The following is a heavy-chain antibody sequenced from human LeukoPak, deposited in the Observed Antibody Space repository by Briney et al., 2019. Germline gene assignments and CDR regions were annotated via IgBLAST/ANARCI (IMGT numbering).Heavy chain of an antibody. CDR3: AKDRNYYDSSGYYGFDY. CDR2: ISGSGGCR. Sequence: PGGSLRLSCEASGFTFSTYAMSRVRQAPGKGLEWVSGISGSGGCRYYADSVKGRFTISRDNSKNTLYPQMTSLRGEDTAVYYCAKDRNYYDSSGYYGFDYWGQGTRVTVSS. V-gene: IGHV3-23*01. CDR1: GFTFSTYA. D-gene: IGHD3-22*01. J-gene: IGHJ4*02.